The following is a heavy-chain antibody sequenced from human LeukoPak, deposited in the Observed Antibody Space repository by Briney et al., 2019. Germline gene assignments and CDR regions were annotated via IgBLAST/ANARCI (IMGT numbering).Heavy chain of an antibody. Sequence: GGSLRLSCAASGFTFSSYWMSWVRQAPGKGLEWVAFIRYDGSNKYYADSVKGRFTISRDNSKNTLYLQMNSLRAEDTAVYYCAKAGDSSGWYPAAPYYYYYMDVWGKGTTVTVSS. CDR3: AKAGDSSGWYPAAPYYYYYMDV. V-gene: IGHV3-30*02. J-gene: IGHJ6*03. D-gene: IGHD6-19*01. CDR1: GFTFSSYW. CDR2: IRYDGSNK.